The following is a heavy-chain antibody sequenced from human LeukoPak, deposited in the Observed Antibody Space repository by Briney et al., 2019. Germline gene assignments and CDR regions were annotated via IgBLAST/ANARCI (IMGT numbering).Heavy chain of an antibody. CDR1: GFTVSRNY. CDR3: AGTIVGKWAIDY. Sequence: PGGSLRLSCAASGFTVSRNYMTWVRQAPGKGLEWVSVIYSGGSTYYADSVKGRFTISRDNSKNTLYLQMNSLRAEDTAVYYCAGTIVGKWAIDYRGQGTLVTVSS. J-gene: IGHJ4*02. CDR2: IYSGGST. V-gene: IGHV3-53*01. D-gene: IGHD3-22*01.